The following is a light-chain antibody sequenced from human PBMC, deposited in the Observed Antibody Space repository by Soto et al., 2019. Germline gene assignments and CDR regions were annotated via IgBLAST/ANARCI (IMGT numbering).Light chain of an antibody. CDR1: SSDVGSYNL. J-gene: IGLJ2*01. CDR3: CSYAGSSTVV. CDR2: EGS. V-gene: IGLV2-23*01. Sequence: QSALTQPASVSGSPVQSITISVTGTSSDVGSYNLVSWYQQHPGKAPKLMIYEGSKRPSGVSNRFSGSKSGNTASLTISGLQAEDEADYYCCSYAGSSTVVFGGGTQLTVL.